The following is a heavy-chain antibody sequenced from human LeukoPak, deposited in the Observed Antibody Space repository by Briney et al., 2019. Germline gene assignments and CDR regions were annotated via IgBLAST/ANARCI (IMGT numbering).Heavy chain of an antibody. CDR1: GFTFSSYW. CDR2: IKQDGSEK. D-gene: IGHD3-22*01. Sequence: GGSLRLSCAASGFTFSSYWMSWVRQAPGKGLEWVANIKQDGSEKYYVDSVKGRFTISRDNAKNSLYLQMNSLRAEDTAVYYCARDWDYFDSSGSYFRVVGAFDIWGQGTMVTVSS. J-gene: IGHJ3*02. CDR3: ARDWDYFDSSGSYFRVVGAFDI. V-gene: IGHV3-7*01.